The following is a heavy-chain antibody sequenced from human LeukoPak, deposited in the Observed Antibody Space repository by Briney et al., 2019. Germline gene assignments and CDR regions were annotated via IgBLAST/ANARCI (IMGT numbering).Heavy chain of an antibody. CDR1: GYTFIAYY. CDR3: ARDFQTSYGSGVNWFDP. Sequence: ASVKVSCKASGYTFIAYYMHWVRQAPGQGLEWMGWINPNSGGTNYAQKFQGRVTMTRDTSISTAYMELSRLRSDDTAVYYCARDFQTSYGSGVNWFDPWGQGTLVTVSS. D-gene: IGHD3-10*01. J-gene: IGHJ5*02. V-gene: IGHV1-2*02. CDR2: INPNSGGT.